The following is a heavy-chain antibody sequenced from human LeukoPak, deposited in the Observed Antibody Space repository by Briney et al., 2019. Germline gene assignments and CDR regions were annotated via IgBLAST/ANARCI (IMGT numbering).Heavy chain of an antibody. CDR3: ARAQWTAFDYYYYMDV. CDR2: IKVDGSEK. J-gene: IGHJ6*03. CDR1: GFTFSSNG. D-gene: IGHD3/OR15-3a*01. V-gene: IGHV3-7*01. Sequence: WGSLRLSCAASGFTFSSNGMHWARQAPGKWLEWVANIKVDGSEKYYVDAVKGRFTISRDNAKDSLYLQMNGLRAEDTAIYYCARAQWTAFDYYYYMDVWGKGTTVTVSS.